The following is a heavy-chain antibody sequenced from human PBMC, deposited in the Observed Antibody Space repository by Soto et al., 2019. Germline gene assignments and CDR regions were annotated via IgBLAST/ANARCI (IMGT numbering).Heavy chain of an antibody. CDR1: GGSISSGGYY. CDR2: IYYSGST. Sequence: QVQLQESSPGLVKPSQTLSLTCTVSGGSISSGGYYWNWIRQHPGKGLEWIGYIYYSGSTYYNPSLKRRVTISVDPSKSQFSLKPSSVTAAEMAVYYCVRSVFPWGQGTLVTVSS. V-gene: IGHV4-31*03. CDR3: VRSVFP. J-gene: IGHJ5*02.